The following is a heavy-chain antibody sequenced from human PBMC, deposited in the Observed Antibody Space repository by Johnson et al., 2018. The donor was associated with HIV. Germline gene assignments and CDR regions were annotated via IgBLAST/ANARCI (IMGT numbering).Heavy chain of an antibody. CDR3: AKDQYYYDSSGYSDAFDI. CDR2: ISYDGSNK. V-gene: IGHV3-30-3*01. J-gene: IGHJ3*02. D-gene: IGHD3-22*01. Sequence: QVQLVESGGGVVQPGGSLRLSCAASGFTFSSYAMHWVRQAPGKGLEWVAVISYDGSNKYYADSVKGRFTISRDNSKNTLYLQLNSLRAEDTAVYYCAKDQYYYDSSGYSDAFDIWGQGTMVTVSS. CDR1: GFTFSSYA.